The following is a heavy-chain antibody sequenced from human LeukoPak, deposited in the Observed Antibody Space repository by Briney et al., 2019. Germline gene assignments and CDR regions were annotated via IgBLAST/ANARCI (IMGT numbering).Heavy chain of an antibody. CDR2: ISYDGSNK. V-gene: IGHV3-30-3*01. CDR1: GFTFSSYA. Sequence: GGSLRLSCAASGFTFSSYAMHWVRQAPGKGLEWVAVISYDGSNKYYADSVKGRFTISRDNSKNTLYLQMNSLRAEDTAVYYCAKDQRGYSYGGFDPWGQGTLVTVSS. D-gene: IGHD5-18*01. J-gene: IGHJ5*02. CDR3: AKDQRGYSYGGFDP.